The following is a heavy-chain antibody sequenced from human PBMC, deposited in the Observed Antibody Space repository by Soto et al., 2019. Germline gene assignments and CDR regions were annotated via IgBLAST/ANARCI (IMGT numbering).Heavy chain of an antibody. CDR1: RGSISSGDYY. J-gene: IGHJ6*02. CDR3: ARSLIRFLEWGYYSYYGMDF. Sequence: SETRSLTCTVSRGSISSGDYYWSWIRQPPGQGLEWIGYIYYSGSTYYYPSLKSRVTISVDTSKNQFSLKLSSVTAADTAVYYCARSLIRFLEWGYYSYYGMDFWGQGTTVTVSS. V-gene: IGHV4-30-4*01. CDR2: IYYSGST. D-gene: IGHD3-3*01.